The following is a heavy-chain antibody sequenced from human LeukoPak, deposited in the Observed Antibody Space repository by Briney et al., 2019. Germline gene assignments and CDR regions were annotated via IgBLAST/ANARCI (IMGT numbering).Heavy chain of an antibody. D-gene: IGHD1-26*01. CDR2: IWYDGNNK. V-gene: IGHV3-33*01. CDR1: GFTFSSYG. J-gene: IGHJ3*02. Sequence: GSLRLSCAASGFTFSSYGMHWVRQAPGKGLEWVAVIWYDGNNKYYADSVKGRFTISRDNSKSTLYLQMNSLRVEDTAVYSCARVGDDAFDIWGQGTMVTVSS. CDR3: ARVGDDAFDI.